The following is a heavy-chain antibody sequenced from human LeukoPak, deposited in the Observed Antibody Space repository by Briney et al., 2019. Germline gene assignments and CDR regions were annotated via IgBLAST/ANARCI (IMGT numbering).Heavy chain of an antibody. J-gene: IGHJ4*02. CDR2: INHSGST. CDR1: GGSFSGYY. V-gene: IGHV4-34*01. CDR3: ASKETAMGHFDY. D-gene: IGHD5-18*01. Sequence: SETLSPTCAVYGGSFSGYYWSWIRQPPGKGLEWIGEINHSGSTNYNPSLKSRVTISVDTSKNQFSLKLSSVTAADTAVYYCASKETAMGHFDYWGQGTLVTVSS.